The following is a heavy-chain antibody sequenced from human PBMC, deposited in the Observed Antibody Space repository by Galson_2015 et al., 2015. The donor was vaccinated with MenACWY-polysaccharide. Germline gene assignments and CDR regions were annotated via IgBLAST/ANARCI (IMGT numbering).Heavy chain of an antibody. J-gene: IGHJ4*02. V-gene: IGHV3-30*02. CDR1: GFNFRGNG. CDR2: IRNDEISK. D-gene: IGHD6-13*01. CDR3: ARNPSRLDIAAASN. Sequence: SLRLSCAASGFNFRGNGMHWVRQAPGKGLEWVALIRNDEISKHYIDAVKGRFSISSDNSKNTLYLQMNTLRPEDTAVYYCARNPSRLDIAAASNWGQGALVTVSS.